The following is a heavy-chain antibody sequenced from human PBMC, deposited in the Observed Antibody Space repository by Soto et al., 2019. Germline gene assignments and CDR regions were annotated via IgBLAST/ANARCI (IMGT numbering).Heavy chain of an antibody. J-gene: IGHJ5*01. V-gene: IGHV3-21*01. CDR2: ISSSSSYI. CDR1: GFTFSSYS. Sequence: PGGSLRLSCAASGFTFSSYSMNWVRQAPGKGLKWVSSISSSSSYIYYADSVKGRFTISRDNAKNSLYLQMNNLRAEDTAVYYCATSTDQFDSFGLENLLTISA. CDR3: ATSTDQFDS.